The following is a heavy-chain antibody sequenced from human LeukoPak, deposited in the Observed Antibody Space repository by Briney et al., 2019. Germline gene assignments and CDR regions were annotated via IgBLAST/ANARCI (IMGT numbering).Heavy chain of an antibody. Sequence: GGSLRLSCAASGFTLRSNWMSWVRQAPGKGLEWVANIKQDGSHKNYADSVKGRFTISRDNAKNSLYLQMNSLRAEDTAVYYCARASRRIAVAWGQGTLVTVSS. CDR3: ARASRRIAVA. CDR2: IKQDGSHK. D-gene: IGHD6-19*01. J-gene: IGHJ5*02. CDR1: GFTLRSNW. V-gene: IGHV3-7*01.